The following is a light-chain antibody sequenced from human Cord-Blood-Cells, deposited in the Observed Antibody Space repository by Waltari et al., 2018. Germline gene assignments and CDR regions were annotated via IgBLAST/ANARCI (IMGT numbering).Light chain of an antibody. V-gene: IGKV1-8*01. J-gene: IGKJ1*01. CDR1: QGISSY. CDR3: QQYYSYPPWT. CDR2: AGS. Sequence: AIRMTQSPSSLTASTGDRVTITCRASQGISSYLSWYQQKPGKAPKLMIYAGSTFQSGVPSTFRGSGSGTEFTLTILCLQSEDFATYYCQQYYSYPPWTFGQGTKVEIK.